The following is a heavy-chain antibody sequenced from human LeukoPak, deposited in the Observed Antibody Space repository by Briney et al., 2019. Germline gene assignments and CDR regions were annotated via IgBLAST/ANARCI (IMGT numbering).Heavy chain of an antibody. Sequence: ASVKVSCKASGYTFTSYGISWVRQATGQGLEWMVWISAYNGNTNYAQKLQGRVTMTTDTSTSTAYMELRSLRSDDTAVYYCAREGGSSWYDYYYYYGMDVWGQGTTVTVSS. CDR2: ISAYNGNT. J-gene: IGHJ6*02. CDR1: GYTFTSYG. CDR3: AREGGSSWYDYYYYYGMDV. V-gene: IGHV1-18*01. D-gene: IGHD6-13*01.